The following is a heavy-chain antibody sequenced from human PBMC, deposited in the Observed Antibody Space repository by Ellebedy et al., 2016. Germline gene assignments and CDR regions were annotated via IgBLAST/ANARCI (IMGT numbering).Heavy chain of an antibody. CDR1: GFTFSSYA. Sequence: GGSLRLSCAASGFTFSSYAMSWVRQAPGKGLEWVSAISGSGGSTYYADSVKGRFTISRDNSKNTLYLQMNSLRAEDTAVYYCAKVAHYDFWSGYYTFDYWGQGTLVTVSS. CDR2: ISGSGGST. J-gene: IGHJ4*02. D-gene: IGHD3-3*01. CDR3: AKVAHYDFWSGYYTFDY. V-gene: IGHV3-23*01.